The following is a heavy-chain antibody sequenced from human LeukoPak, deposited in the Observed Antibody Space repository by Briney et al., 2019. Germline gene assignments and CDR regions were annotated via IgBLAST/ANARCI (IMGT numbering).Heavy chain of an antibody. Sequence: PGGSLRLSCAASGFTFSSYEMNWVRQAPGKGLEWVSYISSSGSTIYYADSVKGRFTISRDNAKNSLYLQMNSLRAEDMAVYYCARDYGSGSYYQSYYYYGMVVWGKGTTVTVSS. V-gene: IGHV3-48*03. CDR3: ARDYGSGSYYQSYYYYGMVV. CDR1: GFTFSSYE. CDR2: ISSSGSTI. J-gene: IGHJ6*04. D-gene: IGHD3-10*01.